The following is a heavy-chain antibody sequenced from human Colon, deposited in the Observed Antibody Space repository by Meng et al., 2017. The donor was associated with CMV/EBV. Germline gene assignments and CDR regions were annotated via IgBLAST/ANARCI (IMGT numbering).Heavy chain of an antibody. CDR3: AKDSQHQLIGD. V-gene: IGHV4-39*07. D-gene: IGHD2-21*01. CDR2: IYYTGGT. Sequence: SETLSLTCSVSGGSISGGGYWGWYRQPPGKGLEYFGNIYYTGGTNYNPALKSRVTMSVDTTKNQFSLKMRSVTAADTAVYYCAKDSQHQLIGDWGQGTLVTVSS. CDR1: GGSISGGGY. J-gene: IGHJ4*02.